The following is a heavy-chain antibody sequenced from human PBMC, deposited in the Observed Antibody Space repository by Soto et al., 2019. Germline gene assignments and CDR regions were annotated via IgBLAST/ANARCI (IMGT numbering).Heavy chain of an antibody. CDR1: GNTFTGYY. V-gene: IGHV1-2*04. Sequence: GASVKVSCKASGNTFTGYYMHWVRQAPGQGLEWMGWINPNSGGTNYAQKFQGWVTMTRDTSISTAYMELSRLRSDDTAVYYCARDQPSGGGMDVWGQGTTVTVSS. CDR2: INPNSGGT. J-gene: IGHJ6*02. D-gene: IGHD1-26*01. CDR3: ARDQPSGGGMDV.